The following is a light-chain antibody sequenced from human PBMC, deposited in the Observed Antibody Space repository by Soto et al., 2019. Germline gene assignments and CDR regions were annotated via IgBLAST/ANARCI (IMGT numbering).Light chain of an antibody. CDR2: DTS. Sequence: EIVLTQSPATLSLSPGERATLSCRASQSVENYLAWFQQKRGQAPRLLIYDTSNRAAGIPDRFSGSGSGTDVTLTIGSLEPEDFAVYYCHQRYIWPPLTFGGGTKVEIK. CDR1: QSVENY. CDR3: HQRYIWPPLT. J-gene: IGKJ4*01. V-gene: IGKV3-11*01.